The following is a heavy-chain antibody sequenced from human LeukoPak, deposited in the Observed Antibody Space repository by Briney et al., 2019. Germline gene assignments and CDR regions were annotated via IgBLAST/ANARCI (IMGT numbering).Heavy chain of an antibody. Sequence: GGSLRLSCAASGFTFSSYWMHWVRQAPGKGLVWVAFIRYDGSNKYYADSVKGRFTISRDNSKNTLYLQMNSLRAEDTAVYYCAKGGSSGYYSPYYYYYYMDVWGKGTTVTISS. CDR1: GFTFSSYW. CDR3: AKGGSSGYYSPYYYYYYMDV. CDR2: IRYDGSNK. D-gene: IGHD3-22*01. J-gene: IGHJ6*03. V-gene: IGHV3-30*02.